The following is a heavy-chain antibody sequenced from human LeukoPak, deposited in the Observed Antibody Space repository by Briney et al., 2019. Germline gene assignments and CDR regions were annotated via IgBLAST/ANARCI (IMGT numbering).Heavy chain of an antibody. Sequence: PTETLSLTCTLSGLSIRIYYWTWVPRSPGKGLEWIAYMYYTGSTMYNTSLKSRVSITLDTSKTQFSLKLSSMTAADTAVYYCARALYSSRRSFDYWGQGTLVTVSS. D-gene: IGHD6-13*01. CDR3: ARALYSSRRSFDY. CDR2: MYYTGST. V-gene: IGHV4-59*01. CDR1: GLSIRIYY. J-gene: IGHJ4*02.